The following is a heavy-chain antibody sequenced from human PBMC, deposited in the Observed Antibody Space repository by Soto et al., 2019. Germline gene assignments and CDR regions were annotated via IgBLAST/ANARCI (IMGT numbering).Heavy chain of an antibody. J-gene: IGHJ4*02. CDR1: GCTFSSHA. CDR2: TIDSGGRS. Sequence: EVQLLESGGGLVQPGGSLRLSCAASGCTFSSHAMSWVRQAPGKGLEWVSSTIDSGGRSYHADSVRGRFTISRDNSKNTLYLQMNSLRADDTSISYWAKDKMEQWLVGGYYDYWGQGALVTVSS. CDR3: AKDKMEQWLVGGYYDY. D-gene: IGHD6-19*01. V-gene: IGHV3-23*01.